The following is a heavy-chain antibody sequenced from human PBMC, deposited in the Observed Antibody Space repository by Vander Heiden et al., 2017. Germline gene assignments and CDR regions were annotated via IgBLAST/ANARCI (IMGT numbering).Heavy chain of an antibody. Sequence: QVQLVESGGGVVQPGRSLRPSCAASGFSFSTNGMHWVRQAPGKGLEWVAVISYDGNNKYYADSVKGRFTISRDNSDSTLYLQMNSLGVEDTAVYYCAKVFNGYVQSSHYFDQWGQGTLVTVSS. V-gene: IGHV3-30*18. CDR1: GFSFSTNG. J-gene: IGHJ4*02. CDR3: AKVFNGYVQSSHYFDQ. CDR2: ISYDGNNK. D-gene: IGHD2-8*01.